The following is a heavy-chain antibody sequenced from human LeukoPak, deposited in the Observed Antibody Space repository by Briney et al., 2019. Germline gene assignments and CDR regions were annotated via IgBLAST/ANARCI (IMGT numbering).Heavy chain of an antibody. CDR3: ARELGPGYSSSWYRDFDY. CDR2: IKQDGSEK. J-gene: IGHJ4*02. V-gene: IGHV3-7*01. CDR1: GFTFSSYW. D-gene: IGHD6-13*01. Sequence: GGSLRLSCAASGFTFSSYWMSWVRQAPGKGLEWVANIKQDGSEKYYVDSVKGRFTISRDNAKNSLYLQMNSLRAEDTAVYYCARELGPGYSSSWYRDFDYWGQGTLVTVSS.